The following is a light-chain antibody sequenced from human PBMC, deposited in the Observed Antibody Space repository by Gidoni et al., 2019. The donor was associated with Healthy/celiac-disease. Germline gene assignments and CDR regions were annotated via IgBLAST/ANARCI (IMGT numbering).Light chain of an antibody. CDR1: STNIGSNP. J-gene: IGLJ3*02. Sequence: QSVLTQPPSASGTPGQRVTIPCSGSSTNIGSNPINWYQQLPGTAPKLLIYSNNQRPSGVPDRFSGSKSGTSDSLPISGLQSEDEAEYYCAAWDDSLNGPEFGGGTKLTVL. CDR3: AAWDDSLNGPE. CDR2: SNN. V-gene: IGLV1-44*01.